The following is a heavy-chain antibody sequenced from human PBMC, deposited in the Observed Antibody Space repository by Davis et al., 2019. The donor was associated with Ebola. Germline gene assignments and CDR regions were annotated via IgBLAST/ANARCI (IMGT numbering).Heavy chain of an antibody. V-gene: IGHV3-23*05. CDR1: GFTFGTYS. CDR2: IYPSGTS. Sequence: GGSLRLSCAASGFTFGTYSMNWVRQAPGKGLEWVSSIYPSGTSFYADPVRGRFTTSRDNSKNILYLQMNSLRAEDTAVYYCAKVGWLNYWGQGTLVTVSS. CDR3: AKVGWLNY. D-gene: IGHD6-19*01. J-gene: IGHJ4*02.